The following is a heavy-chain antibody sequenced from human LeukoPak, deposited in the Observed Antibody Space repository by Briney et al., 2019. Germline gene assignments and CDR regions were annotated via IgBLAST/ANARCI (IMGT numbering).Heavy chain of an antibody. CDR3: ARKRSSGYNYYYYYGMDV. D-gene: IGHD3-22*01. CDR2: IYYSGST. CDR1: GGSVSSGSYY. Sequence: SETLSLTCTVSGGSVSSGSYYWSWIRQPPGKGLEWIGYIYYSGSTNYNPSLKSRVTISVDTSKNQFSLKLSSVTAADTAVYYCARKRSSGYNYYYYYGMDVWGQGTTVTVSS. J-gene: IGHJ6*02. V-gene: IGHV4-61*01.